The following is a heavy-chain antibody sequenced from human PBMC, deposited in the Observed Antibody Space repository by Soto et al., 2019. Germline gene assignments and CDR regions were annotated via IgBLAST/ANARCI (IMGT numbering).Heavy chain of an antibody. D-gene: IGHD4-17*01. CDR3: ARQRYGDYVDY. CDR1: GGSISSYY. J-gene: IGHJ4*02. Sequence: SETLSLTCTVSGGSISSYYWSWIRQPPGKGLEWIGYIYYSGSTNYNPSLKSRVTISVDTSKNQFSLKLSSVTAADTAVYYCARQRYGDYVDYWGQGTLVTVSS. V-gene: IGHV4-59*08. CDR2: IYYSGST.